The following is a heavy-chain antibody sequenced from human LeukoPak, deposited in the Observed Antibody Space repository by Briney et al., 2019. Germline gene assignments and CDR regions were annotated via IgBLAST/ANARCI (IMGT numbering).Heavy chain of an antibody. D-gene: IGHD5-18*01. CDR1: GGTFSSYA. Sequence: ASAKVSCKASGGTFSSYAISWVRQAPGQGPEWMGGIIPIFGTANYAQKFQGRVTITADESTSTAYMELSSLRSEDMAVYYCAREYTAMAEYYFDYWGQGTLVTVSS. J-gene: IGHJ4*02. V-gene: IGHV1-69*13. CDR3: AREYTAMAEYYFDY. CDR2: IIPIFGTA.